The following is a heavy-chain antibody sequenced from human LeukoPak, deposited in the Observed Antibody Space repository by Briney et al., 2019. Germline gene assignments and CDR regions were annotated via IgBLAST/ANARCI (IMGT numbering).Heavy chain of an antibody. J-gene: IGHJ6*03. V-gene: IGHV1-69*05. Sequence: SVKVSCKASGGTFSSYAISWVRQAPGQGLEWMGGIIPIFGTANYAQKFQGRVTITTDESTSTAYMELSSLRSEDTAVYYCASGGYSSSSLDYYYYMDVWGKGTTVTVSS. CDR3: ASGGYSSSSLDYYYYMDV. CDR1: GGTFSSYA. D-gene: IGHD6-6*01. CDR2: IIPIFGTA.